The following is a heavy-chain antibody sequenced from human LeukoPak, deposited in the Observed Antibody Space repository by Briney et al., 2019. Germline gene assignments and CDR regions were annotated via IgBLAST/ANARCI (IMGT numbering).Heavy chain of an antibody. D-gene: IGHD2-15*01. CDR3: AKDIVGGGNDY. CDR1: GFGLSGSG. Sequence: GGSPRLSCVASGFGLSGSGMTWVRQAPGKGLEWISYISVSGGIIYYADSVRGRFTISRDNAKNSIYLQMDSLRVEDTATYYCAKDIVGGGNDYWGQGILVTVS. J-gene: IGHJ4*02. V-gene: IGHV3-48*04. CDR2: ISVSGGII.